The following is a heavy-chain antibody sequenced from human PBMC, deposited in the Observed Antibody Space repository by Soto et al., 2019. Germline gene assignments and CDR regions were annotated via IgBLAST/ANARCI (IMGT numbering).Heavy chain of an antibody. J-gene: IGHJ6*03. CDR1: GGSFSGYY. D-gene: IGHD2-21*01. CDR2: INHIGST. CDR3: ARGGISHWAYFYYMDV. V-gene: IGHV4-34*01. Sequence: SETLSLTCAVYGGSFSGYYWSWIRQPPGKGLEWIGEINHIGSTNYNPSLKSRVTMSVDTSKNQFSLTLNSVTAADTATYYCARGGISHWAYFYYMDVWDRGTTVTVSS.